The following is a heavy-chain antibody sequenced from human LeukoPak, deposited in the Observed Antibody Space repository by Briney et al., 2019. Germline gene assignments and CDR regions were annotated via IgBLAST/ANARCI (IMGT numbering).Heavy chain of an antibody. CDR2: INHSGST. Sequence: SETLSLTCAVYGGSFSGYYWSWIRQPPGKGLEWIGEINHSGSTNYNPSLKSRVTISVDTSKNQFSLKLSSVTAADTAVYYCARGTRSRCCSSTSCPVYYYYGMDVWGQGTTVTVSS. V-gene: IGHV4-34*01. J-gene: IGHJ6*02. D-gene: IGHD2-2*01. CDR3: ARGTRSRCCSSTSCPVYYYYGMDV. CDR1: GGSFSGYY.